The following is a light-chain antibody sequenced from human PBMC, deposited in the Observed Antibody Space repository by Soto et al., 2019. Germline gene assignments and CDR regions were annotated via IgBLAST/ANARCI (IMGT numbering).Light chain of an antibody. CDR2: NVS. V-gene: IGKV2-30*01. CDR1: QSLAYIDGITY. Sequence: EVVMTQSPLSLPDTLGQPASISCRSSQSLAYIDGITYLTWFHQRPGQTPRRLIYNVSNRDSGVPDRFSGSGSGTDFTLKISRVEAEDVGIYYCMQSTHWPPYTFGQGTKLEIK. CDR3: MQSTHWPPYT. J-gene: IGKJ2*01.